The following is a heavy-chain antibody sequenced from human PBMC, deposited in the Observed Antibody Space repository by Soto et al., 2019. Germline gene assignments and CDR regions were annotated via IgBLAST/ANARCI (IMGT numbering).Heavy chain of an antibody. CDR1: EYSSSDNW. CDR2: IYPDASAT. J-gene: IGHJ6*02. CDR3: VRRGMDV. V-gene: IGHV5-51*01. Sequence: GESLKISCKGSEYSSSDNWIAWVRQTPGKGLEWVGLIYPDASATTYSPSFRGQVTMSADKSISTAYLHWDSLKASDTATYYCVRRGMDVWGQGTTVTVSS.